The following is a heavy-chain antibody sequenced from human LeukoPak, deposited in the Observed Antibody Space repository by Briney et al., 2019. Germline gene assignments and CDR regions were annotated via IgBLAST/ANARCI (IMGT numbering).Heavy chain of an antibody. CDR1: GFTFSNYA. D-gene: IGHD6-13*01. V-gene: IGHV3-33*01. J-gene: IGHJ4*02. Sequence: GRSLRLSCAASGFTFSNYAMHWVRQAPGKGLEWVSLIWYDGGDKYYADSVKGRFTISRDNSKNTLYLQMNSLRAEDTAVYYCARVLTFPGIASDYWGQGTLVTVSS. CDR2: IWYDGGDK. CDR3: ARVLTFPGIASDY.